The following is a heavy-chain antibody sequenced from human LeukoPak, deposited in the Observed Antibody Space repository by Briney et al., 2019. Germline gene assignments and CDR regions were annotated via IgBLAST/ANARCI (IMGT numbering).Heavy chain of an antibody. CDR3: ARSNQHDSSGYYLDAFDI. CDR2: ISYDGSNK. J-gene: IGHJ3*02. CDR1: GFTFSSYA. Sequence: PGGSLRLSCAASGFTFSSYAMHWVRQAPGKGLEWVAVISYDGSNKYYADSVKGRFTISRDNSKNTLYLQMNSLRAEDTAVYYCARSNQHDSSGYYLDAFDIWGQGTMVTVSS. D-gene: IGHD3-22*01. V-gene: IGHV3-30-3*01.